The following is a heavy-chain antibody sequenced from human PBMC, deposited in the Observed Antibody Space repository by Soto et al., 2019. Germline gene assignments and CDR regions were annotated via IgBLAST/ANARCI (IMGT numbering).Heavy chain of an antibody. J-gene: IGHJ4*02. D-gene: IGHD3-10*01. CDR2: IYYSGST. CDR3: ARLTSGPVYFDY. CDR1: GGSISSGGYY. V-gene: IGHV4-31*03. Sequence: QVQLQESGPGLVKPSQTLSLTCTVSGGSISSGGYYWSWIRQHPGKGLEWIGYIYYSGSTYYNPSLKSRVTISVDTSKNHFSLKLSSVTAADTAVYYCARLTSGPVYFDYWGQGTLVTVSS.